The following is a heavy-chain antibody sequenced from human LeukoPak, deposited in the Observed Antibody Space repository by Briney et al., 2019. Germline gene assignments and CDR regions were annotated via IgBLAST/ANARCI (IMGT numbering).Heavy chain of an antibody. V-gene: IGHV4-59*01. Sequence: SETLSLTCTVSGGSISSYYWSWIRQPPGKGLEWIGYIYYSGGTNYNPSLKSRVTISVDTSKNQFSLKLSSVTAADTAVYCCARDFRCSSTSCYEAWFDPWGQGTLVTVSS. CDR3: ARDFRCSSTSCYEAWFDP. CDR1: GGSISSYY. J-gene: IGHJ5*02. CDR2: IYYSGGT. D-gene: IGHD2-2*01.